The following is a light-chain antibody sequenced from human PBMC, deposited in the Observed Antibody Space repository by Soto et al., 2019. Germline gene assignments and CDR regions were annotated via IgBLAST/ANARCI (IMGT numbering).Light chain of an antibody. Sequence: EIVLTQSPDTLSLSPGERATLSCRASKSVSKSVVWYQQKPGQAPRLLIYNASNRATGIPVRFSGSGSGTDFTLTISSLAPEDFAVYYCQQRHNSPRTFGQGTRVEI. CDR3: QQRHNSPRT. V-gene: IGKV3-11*01. CDR2: NAS. J-gene: IGKJ1*01. CDR1: KSVSKS.